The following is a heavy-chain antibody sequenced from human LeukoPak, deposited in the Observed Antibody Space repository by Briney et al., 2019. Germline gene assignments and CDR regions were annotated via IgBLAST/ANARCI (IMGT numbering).Heavy chain of an antibody. CDR2: ICGSGGST. CDR3: AKETPYYYGSGSRRGNPNLFDY. V-gene: IGHV3-23*01. J-gene: IGHJ4*02. CDR1: GFTFSSYA. Sequence: GGSLRLSCAASGFTFSSYAMSWVRQAPGKGLEWVSAICGSGGSTYYADSVKGRFTISRDNSKNTLYLQMNSLRAEDTAVYYCAKETPYYYGSGSRRGNPNLFDYWGQGTLVTVSS. D-gene: IGHD3-10*01.